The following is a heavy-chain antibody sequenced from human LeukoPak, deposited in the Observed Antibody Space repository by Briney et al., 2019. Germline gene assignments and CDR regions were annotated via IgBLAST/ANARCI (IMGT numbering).Heavy chain of an antibody. Sequence: GRSLRLSCAASGFTFDDYAMHWVRQAPGKGLEWVSGISWNSGSIGYADSVKGRFTISRDNAKNSLYLQMNSLRAEDTALYYCAKDSSSSWGGDAFDIWGQGTMVTVSS. D-gene: IGHD6-13*01. J-gene: IGHJ3*02. V-gene: IGHV3-9*01. CDR1: GFTFDDYA. CDR3: AKDSSSSWGGDAFDI. CDR2: ISWNSGSI.